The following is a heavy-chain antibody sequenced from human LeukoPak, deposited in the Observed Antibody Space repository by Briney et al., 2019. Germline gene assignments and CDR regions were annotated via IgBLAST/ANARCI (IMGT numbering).Heavy chain of an antibody. Sequence: ASVTVSCKASGYTFTSYYMHWVRQAPGQGLEWMGLINPSGGSTSYAQKFQGRVTMTRDTSTSTVYMELSSLRSEDTAVYYCARLFLRGSYYDSSGYLPDAFDIWGQGTMVTVSS. D-gene: IGHD3-22*01. CDR1: GYTFTSYY. CDR2: INPSGGST. J-gene: IGHJ3*02. V-gene: IGHV1-46*01. CDR3: ARLFLRGSYYDSSGYLPDAFDI.